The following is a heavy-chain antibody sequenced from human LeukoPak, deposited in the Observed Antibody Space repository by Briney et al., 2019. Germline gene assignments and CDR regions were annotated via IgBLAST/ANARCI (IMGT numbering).Heavy chain of an antibody. V-gene: IGHV3-74*01. CDR3: ARGLAGAYRIMDV. CDR2: ISADGTTT. CDR1: GFTFNSYW. Sequence: GGSLRLSCVASGFTFNSYWIHWVRQGPGKGLVWVSLISADGTTTTYADSVRGRFTVSRDNAKNTLYLQMNSLRAEDAAVYYCARGLAGAYRIMDVWGQGITVTVS. D-gene: IGHD6-19*01. J-gene: IGHJ6*02.